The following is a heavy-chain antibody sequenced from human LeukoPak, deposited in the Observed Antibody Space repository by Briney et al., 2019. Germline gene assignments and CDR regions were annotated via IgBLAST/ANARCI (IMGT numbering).Heavy chain of an antibody. CDR2: ISYDGTTK. Sequence: GGSLRLSCAASGFTFSIYGMSWVRQAPGKGLEWVTVISYDGTTKYYADSVKGRFTISRDNSRNTLYLQMNNLRTEDTAVYYCARVWTYDYVWGSYPRYNWFDPWGQGTLVTVSS. V-gene: IGHV3-30*03. CDR1: GFTFSIYG. CDR3: ARVWTYDYVWGSYPRYNWFDP. J-gene: IGHJ5*02. D-gene: IGHD3-16*01.